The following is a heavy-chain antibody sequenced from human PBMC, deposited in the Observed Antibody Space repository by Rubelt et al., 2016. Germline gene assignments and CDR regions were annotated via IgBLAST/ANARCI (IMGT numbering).Heavy chain of an antibody. J-gene: IGHJ4*02. D-gene: IGHD3-10*01. CDR1: GFTVSSSY. CDR3: ARGEGRLAASY. CDR2: IISGGST. V-gene: IGHV3-66*01. Sequence: EVQLVESGGGLVQPGGSLRLSCAASGFTVSSSYMSWVRQAPGKGLEWVSLIISGGSTYYAYSVKGRFTISRDNSKNTLYLQMNSLGVDDTAVYYCARGEGRLAASYWGQGTLVTVSS.